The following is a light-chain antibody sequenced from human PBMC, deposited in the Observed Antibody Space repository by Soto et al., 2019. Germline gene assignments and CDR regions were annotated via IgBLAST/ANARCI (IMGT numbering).Light chain of an antibody. J-gene: IGLJ1*01. V-gene: IGLV2-14*01. Sequence: QSVLAQPASVSGSRGQSITISCTGTSSDVGGYNSVSWYQQHPGKAPKLMIYEVSHRPSGVSNRFSGSTSANTASLTISGLQAEDEADYYCSSFTTSTTYVFGTGTKVTVL. CDR3: SSFTTSTTYV. CDR2: EVS. CDR1: SSDVGGYNS.